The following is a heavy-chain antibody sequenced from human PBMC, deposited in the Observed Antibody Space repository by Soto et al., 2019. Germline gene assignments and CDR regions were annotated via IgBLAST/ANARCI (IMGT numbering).Heavy chain of an antibody. CDR1: GGPISNYY. D-gene: IGHD2-2*01. V-gene: IGHV4-4*07. J-gene: IGHJ6*02. CDR2: IYSDGAT. CDR3: SRVGCSNSNCQTRGMDV. Sequence: QVQLQESGPGLVRPSETLYLICNVSGGPISNYYWSWVRQPAGKGLDWVGRIYSDGATNYRPSLKSRAFMSLDMSGNQFSLQLNSVTAADTAVYYCSRVGCSNSNCQTRGMDVWGQGTTVTVSS.